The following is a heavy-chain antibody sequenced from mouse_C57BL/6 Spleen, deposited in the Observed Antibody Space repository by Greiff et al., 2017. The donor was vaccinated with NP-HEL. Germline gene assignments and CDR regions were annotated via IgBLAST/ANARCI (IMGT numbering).Heavy chain of an antibody. CDR2: INPNNGGT. D-gene: IGHD2-10*02. J-gene: IGHJ2*01. V-gene: IGHV1-22*01. CDR3: ASDLVTGFDY. Sequence: EVQLQQSGPELVKPGASVKMSCKASGYTFTDYNMHWVKQSHGKSLEWIGYINPNNGGTSYNQKFKGKATLTVNKSSSTAYMELRSLTSEDSAVYYCASDLVTGFDYWGQGTTLTVSP. CDR1: GYTFTDYN.